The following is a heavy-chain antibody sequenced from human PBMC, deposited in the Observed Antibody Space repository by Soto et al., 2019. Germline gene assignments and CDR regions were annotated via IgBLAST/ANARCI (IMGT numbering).Heavy chain of an antibody. J-gene: IGHJ6*02. CDR3: AREGGYSYVDYYYYGMDV. D-gene: IGHD5-18*01. V-gene: IGHV1-69*06. Sequence: SVKVSCKASGGTFSSYAISWVRQAPGQGLEWMGGIIPIFGTANYAQKFQGRVTITADKSTSTAYMELSSLRSEDTAVYYCAREGGYSYVDYYYYGMDVWGQGTTVTVSS. CDR1: GGTFSSYA. CDR2: IIPIFGTA.